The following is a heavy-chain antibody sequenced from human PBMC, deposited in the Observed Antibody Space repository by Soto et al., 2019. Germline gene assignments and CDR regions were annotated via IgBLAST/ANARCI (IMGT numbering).Heavy chain of an antibody. J-gene: IGHJ6*03. CDR2: IYSGGST. Sequence: PGGSLRLSCAASGFTVSSNYMSWVRQAPGKGLEWVSVIYSGGSTYYADSVKGRFTISRDNSKNTLYLQMNSLRAEDTAVYYCARDCSSTSCYSNSYMDVWGKGTTVTVSS. D-gene: IGHD2-2*02. V-gene: IGHV3-66*01. CDR3: ARDCSSTSCYSNSYMDV. CDR1: GFTVSSNY.